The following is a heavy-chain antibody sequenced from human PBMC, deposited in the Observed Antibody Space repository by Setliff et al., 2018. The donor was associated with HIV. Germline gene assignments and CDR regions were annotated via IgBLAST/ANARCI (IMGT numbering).Heavy chain of an antibody. V-gene: IGHV3-21*01. Sequence: GGSLRLSCAASGFTFASYTMNWVRQAPGKGLEWVSSITSSGYTYYADSMKGRFTVSRDDATNSVYLQMDSLRDEDTGLYYCVSNWGNYWGQGTLVTVSS. D-gene: IGHD7-27*01. CDR1: GFTFASYT. CDR2: ITSSGYT. CDR3: VSNWGNY. J-gene: IGHJ4*02.